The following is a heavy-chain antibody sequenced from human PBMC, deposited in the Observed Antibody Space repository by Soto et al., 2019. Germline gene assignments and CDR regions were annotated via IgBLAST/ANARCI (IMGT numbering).Heavy chain of an antibody. J-gene: IGHJ6*03. D-gene: IGHD2-2*01. CDR1: GGSISSGGYY. CDR3: ARHLRVPAAMGGGYYYYYMDV. V-gene: IGHV4-61*08. CDR2: IYYSGST. Sequence: PSETLSLTCTVSGGSISSGGYYWSWIRQHPGKGLEWIGYIYYSGSTNYNPSLKSRVTISVDTSKNQFSLKLSSVTAADTAVYYCARHLRVPAAMGGGYYYYYMDVWGKGTTVTVSS.